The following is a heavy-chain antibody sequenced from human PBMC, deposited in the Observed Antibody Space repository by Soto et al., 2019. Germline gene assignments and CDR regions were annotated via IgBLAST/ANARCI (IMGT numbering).Heavy chain of an antibody. CDR1: GFTFSSYA. J-gene: IGHJ6*02. D-gene: IGHD3-3*01. CDR3: ARDEIRFSWAYGMDV. V-gene: IGHV3-30-3*01. Sequence: QVQLVESGGGVIQAGRSLRLSCAASGFTFSSYAMHWVRQAPGKGLEWVAVISYDGSNKYYADSVKGRFTISRDNSKNTLYLQMNSLRAEDTAVYYCARDEIRFSWAYGMDVWGQGTTVTVSS. CDR2: ISYDGSNK.